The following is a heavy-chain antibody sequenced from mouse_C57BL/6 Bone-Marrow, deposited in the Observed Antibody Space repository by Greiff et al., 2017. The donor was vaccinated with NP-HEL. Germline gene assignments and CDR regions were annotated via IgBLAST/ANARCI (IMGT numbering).Heavy chain of an antibody. CDR3: TLYYGGAMGY. CDR2: IDPENGDT. D-gene: IGHD1-1*01. CDR1: GFNIKDDY. Sequence: EVQLQQSGAELVRPGASVKLSCTASGFNIKDDYMHWVKQRPEPGLEWIGWIDPENGDTEYASKFQGKATITADTSSNTAYLQLSSLTSEDTALYYATLYYGGAMGYWGQGTSVTVSS. V-gene: IGHV14-4*01. J-gene: IGHJ4*01.